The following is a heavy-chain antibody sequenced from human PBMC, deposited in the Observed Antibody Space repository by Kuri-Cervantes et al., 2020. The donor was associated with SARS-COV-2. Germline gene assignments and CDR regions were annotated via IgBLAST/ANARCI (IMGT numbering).Heavy chain of an antibody. CDR1: GYTFTGYY. CDR2: INPNSGGT. D-gene: IGHD1-14*01. J-gene: IGHJ4*02. Sequence: ASVKVSCKASGYTFTGYYMHWVRQAPGQGLEWMGWINPNSGGTNYAQKFQGRVTMTRDTSISTAYMELSRLRSEDTAVYYCATSYAAFLRYPFYWGQGTLVTVSS. V-gene: IGHV1-2*02. CDR3: ATSYAAFLRYPFY.